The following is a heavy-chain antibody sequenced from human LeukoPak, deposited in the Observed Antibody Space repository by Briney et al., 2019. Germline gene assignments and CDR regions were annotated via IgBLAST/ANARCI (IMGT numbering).Heavy chain of an antibody. J-gene: IGHJ3*02. V-gene: IGHV3-9*01. D-gene: IGHD1-1*01. CDR1: GFTFSSYS. Sequence: PGGSLRLSCAASGFTFSSYSMNWVREAPGKGLEWVSGISWNSGSIGYADSVKGRFTISRDNAKNSLYLQMNSLRAEDTALYYCAKDRANWNGAFDIWGQGTMVTVSS. CDR3: AKDRANWNGAFDI. CDR2: ISWNSGSI.